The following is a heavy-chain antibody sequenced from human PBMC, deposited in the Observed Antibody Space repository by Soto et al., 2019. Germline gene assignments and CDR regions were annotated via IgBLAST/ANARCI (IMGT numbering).Heavy chain of an antibody. CDR3: ARDISRLPTVTTLFDY. V-gene: IGHV3-48*02. Sequence: GGLLRLCCAASGFTFISYGMRCVSQDPGKGLEWVSYISSSSSTIYYADSVKGRFTISRDNAKNSLYLQMNSLRDEDTAVYYCARDISRLPTVTTLFDYRGQGTLVTGSP. J-gene: IGHJ4*02. CDR1: GFTFISYG. CDR2: ISSSSSTI. D-gene: IGHD4-17*01.